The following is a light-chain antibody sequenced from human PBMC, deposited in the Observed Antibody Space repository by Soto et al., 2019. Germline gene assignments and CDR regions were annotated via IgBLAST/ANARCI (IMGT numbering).Light chain of an antibody. J-gene: IGKJ4*01. CDR2: GAS. CDR1: QSVSSN. V-gene: IGKV3-15*01. Sequence: PGERATLSCRASQSVSSNLAWYQQKPGQAPRLLIYGASTRATGIPARFSGSGSGTEFTLTISSLQSEDFAVYYCQQYNNWSLTFGGGTKVEIK. CDR3: QQYNNWSLT.